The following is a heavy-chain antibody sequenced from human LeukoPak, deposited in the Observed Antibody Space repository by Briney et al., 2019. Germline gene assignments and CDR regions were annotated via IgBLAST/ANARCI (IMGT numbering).Heavy chain of an antibody. CDR2: INHSGST. D-gene: IGHD6-19*01. CDR1: GGSFSGYY. Sequence: SETLSLTCAVYGGSFSGYYWSWIRQPPGKGLEWIGEINHSGSTNYNPSLKSRVTISVDTSKNQFSLKLSSVTAADTAVYYCARGQMRGSGWYQALPFGYWGQGTLVTVSS. J-gene: IGHJ4*02. CDR3: ARGQMRGSGWYQALPFGY. V-gene: IGHV4-34*01.